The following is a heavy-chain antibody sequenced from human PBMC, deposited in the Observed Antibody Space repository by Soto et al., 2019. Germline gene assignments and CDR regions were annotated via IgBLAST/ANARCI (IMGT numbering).Heavy chain of an antibody. CDR2: IYYSGST. V-gene: IGHV4-39*01. Sequence: SETLSLTCTVSGGSISSSSYYWGWIRQPPGKGLEWIGSIYYSGSTYYNPSLKSRVTISVDTSKNQFSLKLSSVTAADTAVYYCAREIAVAGLVWGQGTLVTVSS. CDR3: AREIAVAGLV. J-gene: IGHJ4*02. CDR1: GGSISSSSYY. D-gene: IGHD6-19*01.